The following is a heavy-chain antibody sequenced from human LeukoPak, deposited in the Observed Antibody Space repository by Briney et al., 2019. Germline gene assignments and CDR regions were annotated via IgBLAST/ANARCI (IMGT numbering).Heavy chain of an antibody. Sequence: SETLSLTCAVSGYSISSGYYWGWIRQPPGKGLEWIGSIYHGGSTYYNPSLKSRVTISVDTSKNHFSLKLSSVTAADTAVYYCARGGLGYCSGDNCYSFYLYWGQGTLVTVSS. J-gene: IGHJ4*02. CDR1: GYSISSGYY. D-gene: IGHD2-15*01. V-gene: IGHV4-38-2*01. CDR3: ARGGLGYCSGDNCYSFYLY. CDR2: IYHGGST.